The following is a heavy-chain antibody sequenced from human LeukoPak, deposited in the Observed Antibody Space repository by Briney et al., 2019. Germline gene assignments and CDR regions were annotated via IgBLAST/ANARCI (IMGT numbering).Heavy chain of an antibody. Sequence: EASVKVSCKASGYTFSNYGISWVRQAPGQGLEWMGWISAYKANTNYVQKFQGRVTMTTDTSTTTAYMDLRSLRSDDTAVYYCARMPPDGVRWSWGWLDPWGQGTLVTVSS. D-gene: IGHD4-23*01. V-gene: IGHV1-18*01. J-gene: IGHJ5*02. CDR3: ARMPPDGVRWSWGWLDP. CDR1: GYTFSNYG. CDR2: ISAYKANT.